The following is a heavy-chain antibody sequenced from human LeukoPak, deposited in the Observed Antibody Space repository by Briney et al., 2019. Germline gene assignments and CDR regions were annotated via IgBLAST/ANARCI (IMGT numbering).Heavy chain of an antibody. Sequence: GGSLSLSCAASGFTFVDYAMHWLRQAPGKGLAGVSGISWISGSIGYADSVKGRFTISRDNAKNSLYLQMNSLRAEDMALYYCAKGYCSSTSCYPFDYWGQGTLVTVSS. CDR3: AKGYCSSTSCYPFDY. D-gene: IGHD2-2*01. CDR2: ISWISGSI. J-gene: IGHJ4*02. V-gene: IGHV3-9*03. CDR1: GFTFVDYA.